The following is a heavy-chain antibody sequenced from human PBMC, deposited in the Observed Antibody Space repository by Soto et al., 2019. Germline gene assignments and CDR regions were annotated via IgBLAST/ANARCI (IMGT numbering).Heavy chain of an antibody. CDR3: ARLFWSTTTGDSWFDP. J-gene: IGHJ5*02. D-gene: IGHD3-3*01. CDR1: GYSFTTFW. CDR2: IDPRDSYV. V-gene: IGHV5-10-1*01. Sequence: GESLKISCKGSGYSFTTFWISWVRQMPCKGLEWMGRIDPRDSYVNYSPSFQGHVTISLDKSISNAYLQLGSLKDSDTAVYYCARLFWSTTTGDSWFDPWGQGTLVTVSS.